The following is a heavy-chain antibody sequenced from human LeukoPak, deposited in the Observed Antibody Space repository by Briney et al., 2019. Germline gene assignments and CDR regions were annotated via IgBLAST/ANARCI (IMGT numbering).Heavy chain of an antibody. V-gene: IGHV3-30*18. CDR3: AKDRLYSYVDY. J-gene: IGHJ4*02. CDR1: GFTFSSYG. Sequence: GGSLRLSCAASGFTFSSYGMHWVRQAPGKGLEWVAVISYDGSNKYYADSVKGRFTISRDNSKNTLYLQMNSLRAEDTAVYYCAKDRLYSYVDYWSQGTLVTVSS. CDR2: ISYDGSNK. D-gene: IGHD5-18*01.